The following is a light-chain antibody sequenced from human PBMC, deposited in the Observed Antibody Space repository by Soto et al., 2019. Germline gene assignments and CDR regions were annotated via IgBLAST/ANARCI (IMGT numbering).Light chain of an antibody. J-gene: IGKJ2*01. V-gene: IGKV3-20*01. CDR3: HYYADSPYT. Sequence: EVVLTQSPGTLSLSPGEGATLSCRASQSVRSGSLAWYQQKPGQAPRLLIFGASSRATDTPDRFSGSGSGTDFTLTITRVATEDFAVYYFHYYADSPYTFGQGTRLEI. CDR2: GAS. CDR1: QSVRSGS.